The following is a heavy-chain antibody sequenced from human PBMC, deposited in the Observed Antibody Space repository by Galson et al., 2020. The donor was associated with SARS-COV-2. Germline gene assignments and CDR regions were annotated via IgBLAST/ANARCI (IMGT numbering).Heavy chain of an antibody. CDR3: AAFDFWGASNYMDV. CDR2: IYRGGNT. Sequence: GGSLRLSCAASGFIVNYNYMSWVRQAPGRGLEWVSVIYRGGNTYYTDSVRGRFSISRDNSKNTLFLQMNNLRTDDTAVYYCAAFDFWGASNYMDVWGQGTTVTVSS. D-gene: IGHD3-3*01. CDR1: GFIVNYNY. V-gene: IGHV3-66*02. J-gene: IGHJ6*02.